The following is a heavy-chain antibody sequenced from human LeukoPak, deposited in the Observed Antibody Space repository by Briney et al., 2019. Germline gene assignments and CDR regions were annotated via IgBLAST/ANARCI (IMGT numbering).Heavy chain of an antibody. CDR1: GYTFTSYY. V-gene: IGHV1-46*01. CDR3: ARTLNAITRFDP. J-gene: IGHJ5*02. CDR2: INPSGGST. D-gene: IGHD2-8*01. Sequence: ASVKVSCKASGYTFTSYYMHWVRQAPGQGLEWMGIINPSGGSTSYAQKFQGRVTMTRDMSTSTDYMELSSLRSEDTAVYYCARTLNAITRFDPWGQGTLVTVSS.